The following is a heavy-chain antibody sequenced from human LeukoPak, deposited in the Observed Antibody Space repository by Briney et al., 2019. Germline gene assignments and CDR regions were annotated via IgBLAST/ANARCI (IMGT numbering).Heavy chain of an antibody. Sequence: SETLSLTCTVSGGSFSGYYWSWIRQPPGKGLEWIGEINHSGSTNYNPSLKSRVTISVDTSKNQFSLKLSSVTAADTAVYYCARRLRNTIFGVVITHRGYLDYWGQGTLVTVSS. CDR1: GGSFSGYY. J-gene: IGHJ4*02. V-gene: IGHV4-34*01. D-gene: IGHD3-3*01. CDR3: ARRLRNTIFGVVITHRGYLDY. CDR2: INHSGST.